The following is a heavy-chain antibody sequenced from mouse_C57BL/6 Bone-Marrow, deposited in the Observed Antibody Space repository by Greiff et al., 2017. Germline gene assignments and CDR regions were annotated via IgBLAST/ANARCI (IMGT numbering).Heavy chain of an antibody. CDR3: ATYGDHWYCDV. CDR1: GYTFTSYG. D-gene: IGHD2-13*01. Sequence: VMLVESGAELARPGASVKLSCKASGYTFTSYGIGWVKQSTGQGLEWIGELFPRSGNTYYNEKFKGKATLTADTSSSTAYMELRSLTSGDSAVYFCATYGDHWYCDVWGTGTTVTVSS. J-gene: IGHJ1*03. CDR2: LFPRSGNT. V-gene: IGHV1-81*01.